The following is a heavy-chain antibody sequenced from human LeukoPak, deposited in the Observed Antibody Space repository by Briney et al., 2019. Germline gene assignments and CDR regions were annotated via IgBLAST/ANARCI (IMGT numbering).Heavy chain of an antibody. CDR1: GYSISSGYY. J-gene: IGHJ4*02. V-gene: IGHV4-38-2*02. CDR2: IYHSGST. CDR3: ARDRKWLGFDY. D-gene: IGHD6-19*01. Sequence: SETLSLTCTVSGYSISSGYYWGWIRKPPGKGLEWIGSIYHSGSTYYNPSLKSRVTISVDTSKNQFSLKLSSVTAADTAVYYCARDRKWLGFDYWGQGTLVTVSS.